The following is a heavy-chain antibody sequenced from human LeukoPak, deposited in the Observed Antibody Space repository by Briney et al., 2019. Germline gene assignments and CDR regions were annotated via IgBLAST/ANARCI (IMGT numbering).Heavy chain of an antibody. V-gene: IGHV3-23*01. Sequence: GGSLRLSCAASGFTFSSYAMSWVRQAPGKGLEWVSAISGSGGSTYYADSVKGRFTISRDNSKNTLYLQMNSLRAEDTAVYYCAKFGSAGVYYYYMDVWGKGTTVTVSS. J-gene: IGHJ6*03. CDR3: AKFGSAGVYYYYMDV. CDR1: GFTFSSYA. CDR2: ISGSGGST. D-gene: IGHD3-16*01.